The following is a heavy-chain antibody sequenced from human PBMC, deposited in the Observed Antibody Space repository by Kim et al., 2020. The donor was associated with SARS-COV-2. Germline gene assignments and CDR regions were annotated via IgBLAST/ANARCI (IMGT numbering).Heavy chain of an antibody. CDR3: ARDGGTYAYGY. J-gene: IGHJ4*02. Sequence: ASVKVSCKASGYTFTAFGIHWVRQAPGHSLEWIGWINTGNGNTGSSQTFQGRVIITRDTSASIVYMDLSSLRSEDTAVYYCARDGGTYAYGYWGQGTLVTGSS. CDR2: INTGNGNT. V-gene: IGHV1-3*04. D-gene: IGHD5-12*01. CDR1: GYTFTAFG.